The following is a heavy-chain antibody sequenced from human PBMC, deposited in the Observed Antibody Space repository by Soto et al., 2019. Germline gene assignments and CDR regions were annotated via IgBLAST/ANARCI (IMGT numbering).Heavy chain of an antibody. J-gene: IGHJ5*02. Sequence: QVQLVQSGAEVKKPGASVKVSCKASGYTFTSYAMHWVRQAPGQRLEWMGWINAGNGDTKYSQKFQGRVTISRDTSASTAYMELSSLRSEDTAVYYCAREPYYDFWSGSNWFDPWGQGTLVTVSS. CDR1: GYTFTSYA. D-gene: IGHD3-3*01. CDR3: AREPYYDFWSGSNWFDP. V-gene: IGHV1-3*01. CDR2: INAGNGDT.